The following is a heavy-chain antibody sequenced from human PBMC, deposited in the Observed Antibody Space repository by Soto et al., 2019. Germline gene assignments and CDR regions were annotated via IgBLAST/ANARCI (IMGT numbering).Heavy chain of an antibody. CDR2: ISGYNGNT. J-gene: IGHJ6*02. CDR1: GYTFTYYG. CDR3: AGDRMVTEASPDCMDV. V-gene: IGHV1-18*01. D-gene: IGHD5-18*01. Sequence: QFQLVQSGPEVKKPGASVKVSCKASGYTFTYYGMSWVRQAPGQGLEWMGWISGYNGNTNYAQKLRGRVSMTTDTSTSTAYMELRSLRSDDTAVYYCAGDRMVTEASPDCMDVWGQGTTVTVSS.